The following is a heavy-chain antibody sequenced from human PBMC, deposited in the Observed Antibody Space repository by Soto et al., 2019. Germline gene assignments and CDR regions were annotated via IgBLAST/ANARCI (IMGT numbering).Heavy chain of an antibody. V-gene: IGHV1-18*01. CDR1: GCTSRCYA. CDR3: AREVIRYDIMTASNFYGLDV. D-gene: IGHD3-9*01. J-gene: IGHJ6*02. Sequence: ASMQVSRKASGCTSRCYAISCVRPAPGQWLEWMGCISVYSGHTNYAQKLQGRVTLTTDTSTSTAYMDLRSLRSDDTAVYYCAREVIRYDIMTASNFYGLDVWGQGTTVNVS. CDR2: ISVYSGHT.